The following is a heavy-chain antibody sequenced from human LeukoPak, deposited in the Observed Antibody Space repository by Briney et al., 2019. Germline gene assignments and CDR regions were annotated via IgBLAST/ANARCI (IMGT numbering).Heavy chain of an antibody. D-gene: IGHD6-19*01. J-gene: IGHJ4*02. Sequence: PSETLSLTCAVYGGSFSGYYWSWIRQPPGKGLEWIGEINHSGSTNYNPSLKSRVTISVDTSKNQFSLKPSSVTAADTAVYYCARVEAVAGTPGYFDYWGQGTLVTVSS. CDR3: ARVEAVAGTPGYFDY. CDR1: GGSFSGYY. CDR2: INHSGST. V-gene: IGHV4-34*01.